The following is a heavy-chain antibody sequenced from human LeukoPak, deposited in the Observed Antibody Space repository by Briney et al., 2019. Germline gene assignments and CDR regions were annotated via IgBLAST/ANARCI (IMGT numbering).Heavy chain of an antibody. D-gene: IGHD5-12*01. CDR2: ISASADNT. V-gene: IGHV3-23*01. J-gene: IGHJ4*02. CDR3: AKGGYHYFDS. CDR1: GFTFSDYA. Sequence: GGSLRLSCAASGFTFSDYAMSWVRQAPGKGLEWVSAISASADNTYYADSVKGRFAISRDNSKNTLSLQMNSLRAEDTAVYYCAKGGYHYFDSWGQGTLVTVSS.